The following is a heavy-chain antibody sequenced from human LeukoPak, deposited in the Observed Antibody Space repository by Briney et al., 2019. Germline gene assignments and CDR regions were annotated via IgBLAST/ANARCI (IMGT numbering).Heavy chain of an antibody. J-gene: IGHJ4*02. D-gene: IGHD3-16*02. Sequence: PGGSLRLSCAASGFTVSSKYMSWVRQTPGKGLQWVALIYSSGDAYTADSVKGRFTMSRDNSKNTLYLQMNSLRAEDTAVYFCAKTVSGSHSYQGGDYWGQGTLVTVST. V-gene: IGHV3-53*01. CDR1: GFTVSSKY. CDR2: IYSSGDA. CDR3: AKTVSGSHSYQGGDY.